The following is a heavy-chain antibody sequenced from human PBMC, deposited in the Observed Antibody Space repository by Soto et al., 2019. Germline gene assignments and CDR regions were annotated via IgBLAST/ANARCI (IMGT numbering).Heavy chain of an antibody. J-gene: IGHJ5*02. D-gene: IGHD6-13*01. CDR1: GYIFTSYY. V-gene: IGHV1-46*01. CDR2: INPSGGST. Sequence: ASVKVSCKAVGYIFTSYYIHWVRQAPGQGLEWMGLINPSGGSTNYAQKFQGRVTITRDTSASTAYMELSSLRSEDTAVYYCARGGIAAAGDTFDPWGQGTLVTVSS. CDR3: ARGGIAAAGDTFDP.